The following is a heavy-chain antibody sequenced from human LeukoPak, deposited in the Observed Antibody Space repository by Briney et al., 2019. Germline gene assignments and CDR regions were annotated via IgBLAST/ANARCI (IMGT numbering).Heavy chain of an antibody. V-gene: IGHV4-4*07. Sequence: PSETLSLTCAVSGGSISTHYWSWIRQPAGKGLEWIGRIHSNGNSNFNPSLKGRVDMSVDMSKNQFSLKLTSVTAADTAVYYCARGPNWNAEPFDYWGQGTLVTVSS. CDR2: IHSNGNS. CDR3: ARGPNWNAEPFDY. J-gene: IGHJ4*02. CDR1: GGSISTHY. D-gene: IGHD1-1*01.